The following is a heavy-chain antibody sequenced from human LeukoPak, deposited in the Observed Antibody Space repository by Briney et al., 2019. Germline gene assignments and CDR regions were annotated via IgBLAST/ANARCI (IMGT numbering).Heavy chain of an antibody. D-gene: IGHD3-10*01. CDR1: GGSISSYY. J-gene: IGHJ4*02. CDR3: ARVWFGELRVYYFDY. Sequence: SETLSLTCTVSGGSISSYYWSWIRQPPGKGLEWIGYIYYSGSTNYNPSLKSRVTISVDTSKNQFSLKLSSVTAADTAVYYCARVWFGELRVYYFDYWGQGTLVTVSS. V-gene: IGHV4-59*01. CDR2: IYYSGST.